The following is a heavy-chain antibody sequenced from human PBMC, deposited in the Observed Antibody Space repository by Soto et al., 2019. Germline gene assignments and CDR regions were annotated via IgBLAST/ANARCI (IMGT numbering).Heavy chain of an antibody. CDR2: IYSSGST. J-gene: IGHJ4*02. D-gene: IGHD3-3*01. CDR1: GGSISSYY. Sequence: QVQLQESGPGLVKPSETLSLTCTVSGGSISSYYWSWIRQPPGKGLEWIGYIYSSGSTNYNPSLKSRVTISVDTSKNQFSLKLSSVTAADTAVYYCARSYTYYDFWSGYYRSGYYFDYWGQGTLVTVSS. CDR3: ARSYTYYDFWSGYYRSGYYFDY. V-gene: IGHV4-59*01.